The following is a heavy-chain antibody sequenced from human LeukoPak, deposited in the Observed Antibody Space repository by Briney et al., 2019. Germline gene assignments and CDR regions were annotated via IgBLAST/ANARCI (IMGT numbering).Heavy chain of an antibody. CDR3: VRAYDSFMPYFDY. J-gene: IGHJ4*02. D-gene: IGHD3-22*01. CDR2: ISSGTTYI. CDR1: GFTFRSFS. V-gene: IGHV3-21*01. Sequence: PGGSLRLSCAASGFTFRSFSMNWVRQAPGKGLEWVSFISSGTTYIYYADSVKGRFTISKDDAKNSLYLQMNSLRVEDTAVYYCVRAYDSFMPYFDYWGQGTLVTVSS.